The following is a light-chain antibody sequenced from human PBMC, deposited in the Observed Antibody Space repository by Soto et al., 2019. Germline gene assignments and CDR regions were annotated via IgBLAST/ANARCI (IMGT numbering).Light chain of an antibody. Sequence: EIVLTQSPATLSLSPGERATLSCRASQSVSSYLAWYQQKPGQAPRLLIYDASNRATGIPARFSGSGSGTDFTLTISSLEPEDFAVYYCQQRSNWPPITLGQGTRLVIK. CDR3: QQRSNWPPIT. CDR2: DAS. J-gene: IGKJ5*01. V-gene: IGKV3-11*01. CDR1: QSVSSY.